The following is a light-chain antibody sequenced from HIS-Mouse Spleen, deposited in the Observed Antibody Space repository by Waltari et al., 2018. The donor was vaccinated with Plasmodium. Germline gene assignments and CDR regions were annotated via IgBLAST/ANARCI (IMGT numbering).Light chain of an antibody. CDR1: STDVGRYNL. V-gene: IGLV2-23*01. CDR2: EGS. Sequence: QSALTQPASVSGSPGQSITIPCTGTSTDVGRYNLVPWYQQHPGKAPKLMIYEGSKRPSGVSNRFSGSKSGNTASLTISGLQAEDEADYYCCSYAGSRVFGGGTKLTVL. CDR3: CSYAGSRV. J-gene: IGLJ2*01.